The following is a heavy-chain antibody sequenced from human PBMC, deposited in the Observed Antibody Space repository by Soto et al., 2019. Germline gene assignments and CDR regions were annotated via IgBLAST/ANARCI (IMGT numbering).Heavy chain of an antibody. CDR3: AKDGIAAVGTVPRN. J-gene: IGHJ4*02. V-gene: IGHV3-30*18. CDR2: ISYDGSNQ. CDR1: GFNFSNYG. Sequence: QVQLVESGGGVVQPGRSLRLSCAASGFNFSNYGMHWVRQAPGKGLEWLAVISYDGSNQYYADSVKGRFTISRDNSKNTLDLQMNSLRVEDTAVYYCAKDGIAAVGTVPRNWGQGTLVTVSS. D-gene: IGHD6-13*01.